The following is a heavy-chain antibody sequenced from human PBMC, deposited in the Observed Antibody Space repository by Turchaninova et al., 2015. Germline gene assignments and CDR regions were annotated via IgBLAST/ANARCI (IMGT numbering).Heavy chain of an antibody. CDR2: IYHSGST. CDR3: ARVRSSTSSHFDY. CDR1: GYSISSGYY. Sequence: QVQLQESGPGLVKPSETLSLTCAVSGYSISSGYYWGWIRQPPGQGLGWIGSIYHSGSTYHNPSLKMRVTLSVDTSKNQFSLKLSSVTAADTAVYYCARVRSSTSSHFDYWGQGTLVTVSS. V-gene: IGHV4-38-2*01. D-gene: IGHD2-2*01. J-gene: IGHJ4*02.